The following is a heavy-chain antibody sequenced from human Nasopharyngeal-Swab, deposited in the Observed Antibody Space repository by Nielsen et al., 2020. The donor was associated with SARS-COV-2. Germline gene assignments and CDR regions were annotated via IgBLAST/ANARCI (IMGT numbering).Heavy chain of an antibody. CDR2: IISSTSHI. CDR1: GFTFITYS. V-gene: IGHV3-21*01. D-gene: IGHD6-19*01. Sequence: GESLKTSCAASGFTFITYSLNWVRQAPGRGLEWVSAIISSTSHIYYADSVKGRFTITRDNAKNPLYLQINGMRPEDTAVYYFARDIYPLAVAAQIFDYWGQGTLVTVSS. J-gene: IGHJ4*02. CDR3: ARDIYPLAVAAQIFDY.